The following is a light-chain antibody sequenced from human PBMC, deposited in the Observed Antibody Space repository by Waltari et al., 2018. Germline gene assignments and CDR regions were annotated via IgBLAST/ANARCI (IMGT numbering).Light chain of an antibody. Sequence: HSELTQPPSVSAAPGQMVTISCSGRRSNIEKNCVSWYQHHPGTAPKLLIYENNNRPSGIPDRFSASKSGTFATLDITGLQTEDEADYYCGSWDSSLRSGVFGGGTKLTVL. CDR3: GSWDSSLRSGV. CDR2: ENN. J-gene: IGLJ3*02. CDR1: RSNIEKNC. V-gene: IGLV1-51*02.